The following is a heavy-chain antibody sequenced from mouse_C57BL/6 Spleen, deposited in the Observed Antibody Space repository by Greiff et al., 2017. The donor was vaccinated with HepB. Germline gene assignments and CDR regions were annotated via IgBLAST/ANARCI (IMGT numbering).Heavy chain of an antibody. V-gene: IGHV3-6*01. CDR3: ARDIYWYFDV. CDR2: ISYDGSN. J-gene: IGHJ1*03. Sequence: ESGPGLVKPSQSLSLTCSVTGYSITSGYYWNWIRQFPGNKLEWMGYISYDGSNNYNPSLKNRISITRDTSKNQFFLKLNSVTTEDTATYYCARDIYWYFDVWGTGTTVTVSS. CDR1: GYSITSGYY.